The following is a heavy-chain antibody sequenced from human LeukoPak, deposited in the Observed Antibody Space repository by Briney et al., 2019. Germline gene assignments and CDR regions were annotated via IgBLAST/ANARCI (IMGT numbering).Heavy chain of an antibody. CDR2: ISWNSGSI. Sequence: HPGGSLRLSCAASGFTFDDYAMHWVRRAPEKGLEWVSGISWNSGSIGYADSVKGRFTISRDNAKNSLYLQMNSLRAEDTALYYCAKDRRGYSGTFDYWGQGTLVTVSS. CDR1: GFTFDDYA. V-gene: IGHV3-9*01. D-gene: IGHD5-12*01. J-gene: IGHJ4*02. CDR3: AKDRRGYSGTFDY.